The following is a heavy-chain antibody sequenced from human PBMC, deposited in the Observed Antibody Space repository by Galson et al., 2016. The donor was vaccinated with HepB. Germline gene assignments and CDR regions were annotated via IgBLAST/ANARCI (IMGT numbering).Heavy chain of an antibody. D-gene: IGHD3-3*01. J-gene: IGHJ4*02. Sequence: LSCAASGFTFTIYAIHWVRQAPGKGLEWVADVSYDGTKRNYADSVKGRFTIARDNSRNTVYLQMNSLRGEDMAVYYCARDRRLDHWGQGALVTVSS. CDR2: VSYDGTKR. CDR3: ARDRRLDH. CDR1: GFTFTIYA. V-gene: IGHV3-30*04.